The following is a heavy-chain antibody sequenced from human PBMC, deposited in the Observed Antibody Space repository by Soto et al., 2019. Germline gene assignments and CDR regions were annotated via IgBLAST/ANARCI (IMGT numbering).Heavy chain of an antibody. V-gene: IGHV3-23*01. J-gene: IGHJ4*02. CDR3: AKDLDSSNRIPQVNDY. CDR2: ISGSGGST. CDR1: GFTFSSYA. Sequence: PGGSLRLSCAASGFTFSSYAMSWVRQAPGKGLEWVSAISGSGGSTYYADSVKGRFTISRDNSKNTLYLQMNSLRAEDTAVYYCAKDLDSSNRIPQVNDYWGQGTLVTVSS. D-gene: IGHD6-13*01.